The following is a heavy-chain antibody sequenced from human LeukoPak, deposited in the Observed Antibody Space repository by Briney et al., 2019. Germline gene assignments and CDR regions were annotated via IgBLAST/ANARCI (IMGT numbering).Heavy chain of an antibody. J-gene: IGHJ5*02. V-gene: IGHV6-1*01. CDR1: GDSVSSNSAA. CDR3: ARGILAAAASVWFDP. CDR2: TYYRSKWYN. Sequence: SQTLSLTCAISGDSVSSNSAAWNWIRQSPSRGLEWLGRTYYRSKWYNDYAVSVKSRITINPDTSKNQFSLRLNSVTPEDTAVYYCARGILAAAASVWFDPWGQGTLVTVSS. D-gene: IGHD6-13*01.